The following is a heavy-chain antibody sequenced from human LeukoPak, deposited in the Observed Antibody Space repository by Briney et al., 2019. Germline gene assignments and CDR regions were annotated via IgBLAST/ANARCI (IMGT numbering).Heavy chain of an antibody. J-gene: IGHJ4*02. CDR1: GYSFTSYY. V-gene: IGHV5-51*01. CDR2: IYPDDSDT. CDR3: ARLGATVTTGVDS. D-gene: IGHD4-11*01. Sequence: GESLKISCKGSGYSFTSYYIGWVRQMPVKGLEWMGIIYPDDSDTTYSPSFQGHVTIFVDKSISTAYLQFNSLKASDTATYYCARLGATVTTGVDSWGQGTLVVVSS.